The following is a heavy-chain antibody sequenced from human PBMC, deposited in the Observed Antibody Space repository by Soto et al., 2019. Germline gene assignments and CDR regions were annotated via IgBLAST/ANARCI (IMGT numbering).Heavy chain of an antibody. CDR1: GGTFSTYP. V-gene: IGHV1-69*02. J-gene: IGHJ3*01. Sequence: QVQLVQSGAAVKKPGSSVKISCKTSGGTFSTYPITWLRQAPGQGLEWVGRVIPIRNVIDSAQKFQGRVTNTTDKSTNAAYMELASLRSEDTAVYYCTRAANSIGSVSAFDVWGPGTMVTASS. D-gene: IGHD3-10*01. CDR2: VIPIRNVI. CDR3: TRAANSIGSVSAFDV.